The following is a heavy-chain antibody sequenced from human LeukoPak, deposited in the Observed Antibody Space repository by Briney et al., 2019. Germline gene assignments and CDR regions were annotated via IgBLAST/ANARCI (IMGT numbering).Heavy chain of an antibody. Sequence: SLRLSCAASGFTFDDYAMHWVRQAPGKGLEWVSGISWNSGSIGYADSVKGRFTISRDNAKNSLYLQMNSLRAEDTALYYCAKDIRGYYYGMDVWGQGTTVTVSS. CDR1: GFTFDDYA. J-gene: IGHJ6*02. CDR3: AKDIRGYYYGMDV. V-gene: IGHV3-9*01. D-gene: IGHD3-16*01. CDR2: ISWNSGSI.